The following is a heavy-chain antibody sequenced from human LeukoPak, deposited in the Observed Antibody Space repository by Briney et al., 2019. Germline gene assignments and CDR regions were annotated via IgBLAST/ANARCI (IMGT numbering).Heavy chain of an antibody. CDR2: ISATGGTI. V-gene: IGHV3-48*04. CDR3: ARDPARLLKGDAFDI. CDR1: GFTFSSNG. D-gene: IGHD6-25*01. Sequence: GGSLRLSCAASGFTFSSNGMNWVRQAPGKGLEWVSYISATGGTIYYADSVKGRFTISRDNAKNSLYLQMNSLRVEDTAVYYCARDPARLLKGDAFDIWGQGTMVTVSS. J-gene: IGHJ3*02.